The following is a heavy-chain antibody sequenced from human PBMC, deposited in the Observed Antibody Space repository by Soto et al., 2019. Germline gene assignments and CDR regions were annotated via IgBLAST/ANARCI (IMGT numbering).Heavy chain of an antibody. D-gene: IGHD1-7*01. Sequence: QVQLVESGAEVKKPGASVKVSCKASGYTFTSYNMHWVRQAPGQGLEWMGIINPSGGSTSYAQKFQGRVTMTRDTSTSTVYMQLNSLRSEDTAVYYCARDPPRQNWNYEGYYYGMDVWCQGTTFTVSS. V-gene: IGHV1-46*01. CDR1: GYTFTSYN. CDR2: INPSGGST. J-gene: IGHJ6*02. CDR3: ARDPPRQNWNYEGYYYGMDV.